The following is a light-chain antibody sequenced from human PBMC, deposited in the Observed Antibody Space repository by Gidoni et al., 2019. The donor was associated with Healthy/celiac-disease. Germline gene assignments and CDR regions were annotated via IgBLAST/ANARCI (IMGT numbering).Light chain of an antibody. CDR3: SSYTSSSLVV. Sequence: QSALTQPASVSGSPGQSITISCTGTSSDVGGYNYVSWYQQHPGKAPKLMIYEVSNRPSGVPDRFPGSKSGNTASLTISGLQAEDEADYYCSSYTSSSLVVFGGGTKLTVL. CDR2: EVS. J-gene: IGLJ2*01. CDR1: SSDVGGYNY. V-gene: IGLV2-14*01.